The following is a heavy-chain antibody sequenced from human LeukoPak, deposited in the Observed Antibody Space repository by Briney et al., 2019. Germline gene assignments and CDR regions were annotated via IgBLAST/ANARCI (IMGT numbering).Heavy chain of an antibody. CDR3: ARGGRALRFLPYYFDY. Sequence: SETLSLTCTVSGGSISSSSYYWGWIRQPPGKGLEWIGSIYYSGSTYYNPSLKSRVTISVDTSKNQFSLKLSSVTAADTAVYYCARGGRALRFLPYYFDYWGQGTLVTVSS. J-gene: IGHJ4*02. D-gene: IGHD3-3*01. CDR1: GGSISSSSYY. V-gene: IGHV4-39*07. CDR2: IYYSGST.